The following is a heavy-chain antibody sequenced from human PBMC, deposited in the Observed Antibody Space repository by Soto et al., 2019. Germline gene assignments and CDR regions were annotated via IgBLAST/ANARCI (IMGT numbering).Heavy chain of an antibody. CDR2: IIPIFGTA. J-gene: IGHJ6*02. CDR3: ANDIVVVPAAIPGGYYYYGMDV. CDR1: GGTFSSYA. V-gene: IGHV1-69*01. Sequence: QVQLVQSGAEVKKPGSSVKVSCKASGGTFSSYAISWVRQAPGQGLEWMGGIIPIFGTANYAQKFQGRVTITADESTITAYLELSSLRSEDTAVYYCANDIVVVPAAIPGGYYYYGMDVWGQGTTVTVSS. D-gene: IGHD2-2*02.